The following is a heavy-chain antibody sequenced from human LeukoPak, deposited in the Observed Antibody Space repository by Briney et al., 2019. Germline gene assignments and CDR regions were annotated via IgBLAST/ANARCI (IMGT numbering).Heavy chain of an antibody. J-gene: IGHJ4*02. D-gene: IGHD3-9*01. Sequence: GGSLRLSCAASGFTFSSYSMNWVRQAPGKGLEWVSSICSSSSYIYYADSVKGRFTISRDNAKNSLYLQMNSLRAEDTAVYYCARDYDILTGYLNPALDYWGQGTLVTVSS. CDR3: ARDYDILTGYLNPALDY. CDR1: GFTFSSYS. V-gene: IGHV3-21*01. CDR2: ICSSSSYI.